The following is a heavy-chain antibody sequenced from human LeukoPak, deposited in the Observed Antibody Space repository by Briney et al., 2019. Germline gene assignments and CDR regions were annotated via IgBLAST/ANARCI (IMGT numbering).Heavy chain of an antibody. CDR3: ARDHSSSWYAFDY. Sequence: PSETLSLTCAVYGGSFSGYYWSWIRQPPGKGLEWIGEINHSGSTNYNPSLKSRVTMSVGTSSNQFSLKLNSMTAADTAVYYCARDHSSSWYAFDYWGQGTLVTVSS. J-gene: IGHJ4*02. D-gene: IGHD6-13*01. CDR2: INHSGST. CDR1: GGSFSGYY. V-gene: IGHV4-34*01.